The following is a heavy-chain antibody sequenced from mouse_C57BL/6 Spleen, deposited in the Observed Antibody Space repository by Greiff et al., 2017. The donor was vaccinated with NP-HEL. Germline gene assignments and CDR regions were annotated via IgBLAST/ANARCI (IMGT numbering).Heavy chain of an antibody. V-gene: IGHV1-15*01. D-gene: IGHD1-1*01. CDR1: GYTFTDYE. J-gene: IGHJ2*01. CDR2: IDPETGGT. CDR3: TRRILFDY. Sequence: LVESGAELVRPGASVTLSCKASGYTFTDYEMHWVKQTPVHGLEWIGAIDPETGGTAYNQKFKGKAILTADKSSSTAYMELRSLTSEDSAVYYCTRRILFDYWGQGTTLTVSS.